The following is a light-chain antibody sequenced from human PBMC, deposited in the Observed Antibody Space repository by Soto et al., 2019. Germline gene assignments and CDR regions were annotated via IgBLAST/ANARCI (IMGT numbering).Light chain of an antibody. CDR2: GAS. CDR3: QQYNNWPWT. V-gene: IGKV3-15*01. Sequence: EIVMTQSPATLSVSPGERATLSCRASQSVSSNLAWYQQKPGQAPRLLIYGASTRATGIPARFSGSGSGTAFTLTISSLQSEDFAVYYCQQYNNWPWTFGPGTKVEIK. J-gene: IGKJ1*01. CDR1: QSVSSN.